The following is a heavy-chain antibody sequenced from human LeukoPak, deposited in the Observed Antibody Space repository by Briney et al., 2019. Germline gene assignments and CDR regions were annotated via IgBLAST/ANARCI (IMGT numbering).Heavy chain of an antibody. Sequence: PSETLSLTCTVSGASIFGSYWSWIRQPPXXXXEWIGYIYYTGDSNYNPSLKSRATISLDTSRSQFSLMLSSVTAADTAIYYCARHSFARPFDSWGQGTLVTVSS. D-gene: IGHD6-6*01. CDR1: GASIFGSY. V-gene: IGHV4-59*08. J-gene: IGHJ4*02. CDR2: IYYTGDS. CDR3: ARHSFARPFDS.